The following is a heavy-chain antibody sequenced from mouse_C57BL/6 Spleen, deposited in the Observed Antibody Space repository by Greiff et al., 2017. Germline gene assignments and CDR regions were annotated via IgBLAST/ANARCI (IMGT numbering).Heavy chain of an antibody. D-gene: IGHD1-1*01. CDR2: INPSTGGT. J-gene: IGHJ3*01. CDR1: GYSFTGYY. Sequence: VQLQQSGPELVKPGASVKISCKASGYSFTGYYMNWVKQSPEKSLEWIGEINPSTGGTTYNQKFKAKATLTVDKSSSTAYMQLKSLTSEDSAVYYCARSYYYGSSYGAYWGQGTLVTVSA. V-gene: IGHV1-42*01. CDR3: ARSYYYGSSYGAY.